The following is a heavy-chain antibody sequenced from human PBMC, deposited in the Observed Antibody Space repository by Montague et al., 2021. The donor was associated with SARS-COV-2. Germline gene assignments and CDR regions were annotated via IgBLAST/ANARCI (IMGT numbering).Heavy chain of an antibody. CDR3: ARHRNYGDHSLDSWFHP. J-gene: IGHJ5*02. D-gene: IGHD4-17*01. CDR2: IYNSGTT. V-gene: IGHV4-39*01. Sequence: SETRSLTCTVSGDSTSCPNCYWGWIRQAPGKGLDWIGTIYNSGTTYYNPSLKSRLTISIDTSKNQFSLKLTSATAADTAVYYCARHRNYGDHSLDSWFHPWGQGTLVTVSS. CDR1: GDSTSCPNCY.